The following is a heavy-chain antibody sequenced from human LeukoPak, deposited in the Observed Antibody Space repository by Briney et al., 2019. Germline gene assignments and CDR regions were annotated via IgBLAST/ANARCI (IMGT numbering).Heavy chain of an antibody. J-gene: IGHJ4*02. CDR2: ISSSSSYI. D-gene: IGHD6-13*01. CDR3: ASGGYSSSWYYFDY. CDR1: GFTFSSYS. Sequence: GGSLRLSCAASGFTFSSYSMNWVRHAPGKGLEWVSSISSSSSYIYYADSVKGRFTISRDNAKNSLYLQMNSLRAEDTAVYYCASGGYSSSWYYFDYWGQGTLVTVSS. V-gene: IGHV3-21*01.